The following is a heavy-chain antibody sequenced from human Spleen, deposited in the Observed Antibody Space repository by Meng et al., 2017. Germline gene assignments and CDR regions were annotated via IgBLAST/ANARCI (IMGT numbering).Heavy chain of an antibody. CDR2: IKQDGSEK. V-gene: IGHV3-7*01. Sequence: GESLKISCADSGFTFSNAWMSWVRQAPGKGLEWVANIKQDGSEKYYVDSVKGRFTISRDNAKNSLYLQMNSLRAEDTAVYYCARDQNYYDSSGYYYAFYYFDYWGQGTLVTVSS. CDR3: ARDQNYYDSSGYYYAFYYFDY. D-gene: IGHD3-22*01. J-gene: IGHJ4*02. CDR1: GFTFSNAW.